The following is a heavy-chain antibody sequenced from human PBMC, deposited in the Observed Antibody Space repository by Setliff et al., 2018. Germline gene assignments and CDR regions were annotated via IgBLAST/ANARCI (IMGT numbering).Heavy chain of an antibody. D-gene: IGHD5-18*01. CDR2: IYHNGNT. V-gene: IGHV4-59*02. CDR3: ARDRTAYSYGLDV. Sequence: SETLSLTCTVSGGSVSPYFWSWIRQPPGKGLQWIGYIYHNGNTNFNPSLKSRVNMSIDTSKNQFALNLKSVSAADTAVYYCARDRTAYSYGLDVWGQGTTVTVSS. CDR1: GGSVSPYF. J-gene: IGHJ6*02.